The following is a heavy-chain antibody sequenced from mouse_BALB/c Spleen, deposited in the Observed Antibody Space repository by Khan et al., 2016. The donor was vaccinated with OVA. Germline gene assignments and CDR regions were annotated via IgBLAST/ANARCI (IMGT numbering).Heavy chain of an antibody. Sequence: VQLQQSGPELVKPGASMKISCKASGYSFTDYTMNWVKQSHGKSLEWIGLINPYNGGTSDNQKFKGKATLTVDKSSSTVYMELLSLTSGDSAVYYCARSGYGGFSYWGQGTLVTVSA. J-gene: IGHJ3*01. CDR3: ARSGYGGFSY. CDR2: INPYNGGT. D-gene: IGHD1-2*01. CDR1: GYSFTDYT. V-gene: IGHV1-26*01.